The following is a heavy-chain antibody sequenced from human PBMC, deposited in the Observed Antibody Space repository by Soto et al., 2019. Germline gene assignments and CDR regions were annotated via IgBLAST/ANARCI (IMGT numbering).Heavy chain of an antibody. D-gene: IGHD1-26*01. CDR1: GFTLSSYG. V-gene: IGHV3-33*01. CDR3: ARDQGGGVGATQYLFDY. J-gene: IGHJ4*02. Sequence: QVQLVESGGGVVQPGRSLRLSCAASGFTLSSYGMHWVRQAPGKGLEWVAVIWYDGSNKYYADSVKGRFTISRDNSKNTLYLQMNSLRAEDTAVYYCARDQGGGVGATQYLFDYWGQGTLVTVSS. CDR2: IWYDGSNK.